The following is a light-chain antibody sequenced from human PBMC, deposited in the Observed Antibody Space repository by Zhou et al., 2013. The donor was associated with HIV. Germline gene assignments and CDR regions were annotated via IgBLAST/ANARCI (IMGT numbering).Light chain of an antibody. CDR2: AAS. CDR3: QQYYSYPRT. Sequence: AIRMTQSPSSFSASTGDRVTITCRASQGISSYLAWYQQKPGKAPKLLIYAASTLQSGVPSRFSGSGSGTDFTLTISCLQSEDFATYYCQQYYSYPRTFGQGTKVGNQT. CDR1: QGISSY. V-gene: IGKV1-8*01. J-gene: IGKJ1*01.